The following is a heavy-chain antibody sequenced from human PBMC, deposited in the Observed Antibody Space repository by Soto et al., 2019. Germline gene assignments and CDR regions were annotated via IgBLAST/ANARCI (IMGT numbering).Heavy chain of an antibody. CDR2: IYYSGST. D-gene: IGHD6-13*01. CDR1: GGSISSYY. CDR3: ARRSSSWTEYYFDY. J-gene: IGHJ4*02. Sequence: SETLSLTCTVSGGSISSYYWSWIRQPPGKGLEWIGYIYYSGSTNYNPSLKSRVTISVDTSKNQFSLKLSSVTAADTAVYYCARRSSSWTEYYFDYWGQGTLVTVSS. V-gene: IGHV4-59*01.